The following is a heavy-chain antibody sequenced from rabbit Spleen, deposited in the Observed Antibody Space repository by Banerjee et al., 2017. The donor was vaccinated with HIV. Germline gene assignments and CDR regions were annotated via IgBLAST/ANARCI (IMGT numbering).Heavy chain of an antibody. Sequence: QSLEESGGGLVKPEGSLTLTCKASGFSFSNNYYMSWVRQAPGKGLEWIACINAVTGKAVYASWAKGRFTISKTSSTTVTLQMTSLTAADTATYFCARSSAGYSAYGYPTLYYGMDLWGPGTLVTVS. D-gene: IGHD7-1*01. J-gene: IGHJ6*01. CDR3: ARSSAGYSAYGYPTLYYGMDL. CDR1: GFSFSNNYY. V-gene: IGHV1S40*01. CDR2: INAVTGKA.